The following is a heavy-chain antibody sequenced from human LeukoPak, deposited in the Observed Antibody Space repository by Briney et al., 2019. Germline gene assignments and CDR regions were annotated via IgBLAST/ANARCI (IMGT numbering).Heavy chain of an antibody. J-gene: IGHJ4*02. Sequence: ASVKVSCKASGYTFTSYDINWVRQATGQGLEWMGWMNPNSGNTGYAQKFQGRVTMTRNTSISTAYMELSSLRSEDTAVYYCARGRSIAARAGIGYWDQGTLVTVSS. CDR1: GYTFTSYD. CDR2: MNPNSGNT. D-gene: IGHD6-6*01. V-gene: IGHV1-8*01. CDR3: ARGRSIAARAGIGY.